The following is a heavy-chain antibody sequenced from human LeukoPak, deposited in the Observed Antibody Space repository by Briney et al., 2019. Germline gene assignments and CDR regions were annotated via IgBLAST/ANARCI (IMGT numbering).Heavy chain of an antibody. CDR3: TRDPHALDY. Sequence: PGGSLRLSCAASGFTFSSYSMNWVRLAPGKGLEWVSYIHKSGSTVYYADSVRGRFAISRDDAKSSLYLHMNSLRAEDTAVYYRTRDPHALDYWGQGTLVTVSS. J-gene: IGHJ4*02. CDR2: IHKSGSTV. V-gene: IGHV3-48*01. CDR1: GFTFSSYS.